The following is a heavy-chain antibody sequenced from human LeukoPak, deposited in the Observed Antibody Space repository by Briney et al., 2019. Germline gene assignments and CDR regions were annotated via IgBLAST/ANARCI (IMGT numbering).Heavy chain of an antibody. CDR3: AKVERLLWFGEFPPPGFDY. CDR2: ISGSGGST. V-gene: IGHV3-23*01. D-gene: IGHD3-10*01. CDR1: GFTFSSYA. J-gene: IGHJ4*02. Sequence: GGSLRLSCAASGFTFSSYAMSWVRQAPGKGLEWVSAISGSGGSTYYADSVKGRFTISRDNSKNTLYLQMNSLRAEDTAVYYCAKVERLLWFGEFPPPGFDYWGQGTLVTVSS.